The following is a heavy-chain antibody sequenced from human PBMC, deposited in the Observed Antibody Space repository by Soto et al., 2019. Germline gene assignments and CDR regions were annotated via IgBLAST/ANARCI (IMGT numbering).Heavy chain of an antibody. V-gene: IGHV3-33*01. Sequence: QVQLVESGGGVVQPGRSMRLSCAASGFTFSSYGMHWVRQAPGKGLEWVAVIWYDGSNKYHADSVKGRFTISRDNSNDTLYLQMNSLRAEDTAVYYCARGTWELMGSCYDMDVWGQGTTVTVSS. CDR2: IWYDGSNK. CDR3: ARGTWELMGSCYDMDV. J-gene: IGHJ6*02. D-gene: IGHD2-8*01. CDR1: GFTFSSYG.